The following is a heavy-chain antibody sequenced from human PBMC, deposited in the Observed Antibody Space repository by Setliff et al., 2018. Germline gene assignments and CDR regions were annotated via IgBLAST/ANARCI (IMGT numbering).Heavy chain of an antibody. V-gene: IGHV1-69*05. D-gene: IGHD5-12*01. CDR1: GGTFSNYD. Sequence: ASVKVSCKASGGTFSNYDISWVRQAPGKGLEWMGGIIPIFGTTNYAQRLQGRVTITTDESTSTAYMELSSLRSEDTAVYYCARERGDIVTTTSYYYYLDVWGKGTTVTVSS. J-gene: IGHJ6*03. CDR3: ARERGDIVTTTSYYYYLDV. CDR2: IIPIFGTT.